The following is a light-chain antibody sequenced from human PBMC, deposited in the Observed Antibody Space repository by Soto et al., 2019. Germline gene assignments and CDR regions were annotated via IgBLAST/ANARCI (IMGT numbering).Light chain of an antibody. CDR2: KAS. V-gene: IGKV1-5*03. CDR1: QSISSW. Sequence: DIQMTQSLSTLSPSVGDRVTITCRASQSISSWLAWYQQKSGKAPKLLIYKASSLQSGVPSRFSGSGSGTEFTLTISSLQPDDFATYYCQQYHGFPWTFGQGTKVEIK. J-gene: IGKJ1*01. CDR3: QQYHGFPWT.